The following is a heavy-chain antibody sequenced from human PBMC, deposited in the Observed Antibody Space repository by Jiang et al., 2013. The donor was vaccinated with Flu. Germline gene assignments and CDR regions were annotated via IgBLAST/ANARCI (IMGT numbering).Heavy chain of an antibody. D-gene: IGHD2-2*01. J-gene: IGHJ6*02. CDR1: GGSFSGYY. CDR3: ARHSTGVVPAVVRSSPHYYYYGMDV. Sequence: LLKPSETLSLTCAVYGGSFSGYYWSWIRQPPGKGLEWIGEINRSGSTNYNPSLKSRVTISVDTSKNQFSLKLSSVTAADTAVYYCARHSTGVVPAVVRSSPHYYYYGMDVWGQGTTVTVSS. V-gene: IGHV4-34*01. CDR2: INRSGST.